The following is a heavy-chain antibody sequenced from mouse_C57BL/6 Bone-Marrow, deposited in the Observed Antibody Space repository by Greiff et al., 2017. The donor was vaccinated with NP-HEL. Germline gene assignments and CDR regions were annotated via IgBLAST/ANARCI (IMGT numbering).Heavy chain of an antibody. CDR1: GFTFSSYA. CDR3: ARGGITTVVAPRAMDY. V-gene: IGHV5-4*03. D-gene: IGHD1-1*01. Sequence: EVKLMESGGGLVKPGGSLKLSCAASGFTFSSYAMSWVRQTPEKRLEWVATISDGGSYTYYPDNVKGRFTISRDNAKNNLYLQMSHLKSEDTAMYYCARGGITTVVAPRAMDYWGQGTSVTVSS. CDR2: ISDGGSYT. J-gene: IGHJ4*01.